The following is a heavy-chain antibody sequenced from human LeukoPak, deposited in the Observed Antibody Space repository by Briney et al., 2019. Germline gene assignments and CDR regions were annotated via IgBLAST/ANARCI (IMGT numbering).Heavy chain of an antibody. J-gene: IGHJ4*02. V-gene: IGHV3-21*01. CDR2: ISSSSSYI. CDR3: ARVGGGNFDFDY. D-gene: IGHD2-21*02. CDR1: GFTFSSYS. Sequence: GGSLRLSCAASGFTFSSYSMNWVRQAPGKGLEWVSSISSSSSYIYYADSVKGRFTISRDNAKNSLYLQMNSLRAEDTAVYYCARVGGGNFDFDYWGQGTLVTVSS.